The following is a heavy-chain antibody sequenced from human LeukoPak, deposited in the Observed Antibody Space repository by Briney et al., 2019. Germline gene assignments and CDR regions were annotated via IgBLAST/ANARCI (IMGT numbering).Heavy chain of an antibody. J-gene: IGHJ6*02. V-gene: IGHV3-7*05. CDR1: GVSFSSSW. CDR2: IKQDGGEK. Sequence: GGSLRLSCAASGVSFSSSWMSWVRQAPGKGLEWVASIKQDGGEKYYVDFVKGRFSISRDNAKNSLYLQMNSLGADDTAVYYCAGGTGMDVWGQGTTVTVSS. D-gene: IGHD1-1*01. CDR3: AGGTGMDV.